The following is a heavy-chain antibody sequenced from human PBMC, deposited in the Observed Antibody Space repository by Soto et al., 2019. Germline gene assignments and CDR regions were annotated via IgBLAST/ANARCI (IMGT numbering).Heavy chain of an antibody. CDR2: INSDGSST. CDR1: GFTFSSYW. D-gene: IGHD4-4*01. Sequence: GGSLRLSCAASGFTFSSYWMHWVRQAPGKGLVWVSRINSDGSSTSYADSVKGRFTISRDNAKNTLYRQMNSLRAEDTAVYYCARDVTSWLIDYWGQGTLVTVSS. V-gene: IGHV3-74*01. CDR3: ARDVTSWLIDY. J-gene: IGHJ4*02.